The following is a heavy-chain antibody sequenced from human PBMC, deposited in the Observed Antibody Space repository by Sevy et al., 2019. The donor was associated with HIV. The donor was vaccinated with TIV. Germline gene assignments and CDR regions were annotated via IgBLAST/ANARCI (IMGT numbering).Heavy chain of an antibody. V-gene: IGHV3-23*01. CDR3: AGEGCTKPHDY. CDR2: LSFGCGEI. J-gene: IGHJ4*02. Sequence: GGSLRLSCAASGFTFSKYSMSWVRQPPGKGLEWVSTLSFGCGEINYADSVKGRFTISRDNSKSSVYLQMNNLRPEDTGVDYWAGEGCTKPHDYWGQGTLVTVSS. D-gene: IGHD2-8*01. CDR1: GFTFSKYS.